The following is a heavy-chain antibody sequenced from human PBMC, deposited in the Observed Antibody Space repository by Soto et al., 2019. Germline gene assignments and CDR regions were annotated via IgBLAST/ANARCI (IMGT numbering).Heavy chain of an antibody. Sequence: PSETLSLTCAVYGGSFSGYYWSWIRQPPGKGLEWIGEINHSGSTNYNPSLKSRVTISVDTSKNQFSLKLSSVTAADTAVYYCARGNYDSSGYYGMSDYWGQGTLVTVSS. CDR3: ARGNYDSSGYYGMSDY. CDR1: GGSFSGYY. V-gene: IGHV4-34*01. D-gene: IGHD3-22*01. J-gene: IGHJ4*02. CDR2: INHSGST.